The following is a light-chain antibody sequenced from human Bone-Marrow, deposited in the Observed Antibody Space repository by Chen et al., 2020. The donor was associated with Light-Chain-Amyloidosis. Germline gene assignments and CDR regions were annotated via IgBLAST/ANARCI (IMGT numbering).Light chain of an antibody. Sequence: SYELTQPPSASVSPEQTARITCSGDDLPTKYAYWYQQKPGQAPVLVIHRDTERPSGISERFSGSSSGTTATLTISGVQAEDEADYHCQSADSSGTYEVIFGGGTKLTVL. V-gene: IGLV3-25*03. J-gene: IGLJ2*01. CDR2: RDT. CDR1: DLPTKY. CDR3: QSADSSGTYEVI.